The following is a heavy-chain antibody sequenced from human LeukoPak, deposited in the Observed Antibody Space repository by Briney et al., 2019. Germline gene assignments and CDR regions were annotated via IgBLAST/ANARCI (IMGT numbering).Heavy chain of an antibody. Sequence: PSETLSLTCTVSGGSISGSSYYWGWIRQPPGKGLEWIGSIYYSGSTYYNPSLKSRVTISVDTSKNQFSLKLSSVTAADTAVYYCARPPLIPDYYDSSGYSDAFDIWGQGTMVTVSS. D-gene: IGHD3-22*01. J-gene: IGHJ3*02. CDR3: ARPPLIPDYYDSSGYSDAFDI. V-gene: IGHV4-39*07. CDR1: GGSISGSSYY. CDR2: IYYSGST.